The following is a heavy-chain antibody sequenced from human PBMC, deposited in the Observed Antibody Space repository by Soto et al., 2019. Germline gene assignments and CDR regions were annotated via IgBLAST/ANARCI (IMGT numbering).Heavy chain of an antibody. CDR1: GGSIISFY. CDR3: AREFPGALERSRDFDI. D-gene: IGHD1-1*01. J-gene: IGHJ3*02. CDR2: VSATETA. Sequence: SETLSLTCTVSGGSIISFYWSWIRQSAGKGLEWIGRVSATETASYNPSLRSRVTMSADMSSNQFSLNLNSVTAADSAVYFCAREFPGALERSRDFDICGQGTVVTVSS. V-gene: IGHV4-4*07.